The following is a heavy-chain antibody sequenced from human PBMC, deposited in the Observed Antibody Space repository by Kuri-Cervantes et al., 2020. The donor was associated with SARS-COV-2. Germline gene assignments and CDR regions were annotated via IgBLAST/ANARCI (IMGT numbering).Heavy chain of an antibody. CDR2: VIPILGTG. V-gene: IGHV1-69*10. CDR1: GGAFNSHA. D-gene: IGHD2-2*02. CDR3: ARDSEYCGSTTCYIEQ. J-gene: IGHJ4*02. Sequence: AVNVSCKASGGAFNSHAISWVRQAPGQGLEWMGRVIPILGTGDNAQKFQGRITITADTSTRTAYMELSSLTSEDTAAYYCARDSEYCGSTTCYIEQWGQGTLVTVSS.